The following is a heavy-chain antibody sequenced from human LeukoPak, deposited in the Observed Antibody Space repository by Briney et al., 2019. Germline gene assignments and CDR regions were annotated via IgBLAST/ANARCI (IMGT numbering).Heavy chain of an antibody. CDR3: ARDSTYGQKFGY. J-gene: IGHJ4*02. D-gene: IGHD2-2*01. CDR1: GFTFSSYS. V-gene: IGHV3-21*01. Sequence: GGSLRLSCAASGFTFSSYSMNWVRQAPGKGLEWVSSISSSSYIYYADSVKGRFTISRDNAKNSLYLQMNSLRAEDTAVYYCARDSTYGQKFGYWGQGTLVTVSS. CDR2: ISSSSYI.